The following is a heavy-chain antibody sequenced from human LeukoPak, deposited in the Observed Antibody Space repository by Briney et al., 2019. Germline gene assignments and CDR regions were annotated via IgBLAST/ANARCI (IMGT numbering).Heavy chain of an antibody. Sequence: PGRSLRLSCAASGFTFSSYAMHWVRQAPGKGLEGGAVISYDGSNKYYADSVKGRFTISRDNSKNTLYLQMNSLRAEDTAVYYCARDPRVVIHKVGYYYYGMDVWGQGTTVTVSS. J-gene: IGHJ6*02. CDR2: ISYDGSNK. CDR1: GFTFSSYA. V-gene: IGHV3-30-3*01. CDR3: ARDPRVVIHKVGYYYYGMDV. D-gene: IGHD3-22*01.